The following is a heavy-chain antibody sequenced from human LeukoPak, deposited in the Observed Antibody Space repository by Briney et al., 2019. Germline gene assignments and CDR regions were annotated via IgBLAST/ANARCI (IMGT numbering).Heavy chain of an antibody. V-gene: IGHV1-24*01. Sequence: ASVKVSCKVSGYTLTELSMHWVRQAPGKGLEWMGGFDPEDGETIYAQKFQGRVTTTEDTSTDTAYMELSSLRSEDTAVYYCATFAGSGRYGYNWFDPWGQGTLVTVSS. CDR3: ATFAGSGRYGYNWFDP. CDR1: GYTLTELS. J-gene: IGHJ5*02. D-gene: IGHD3-10*01. CDR2: FDPEDGET.